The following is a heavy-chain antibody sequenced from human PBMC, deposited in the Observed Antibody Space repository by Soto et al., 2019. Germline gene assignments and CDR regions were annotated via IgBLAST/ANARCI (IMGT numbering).Heavy chain of an antibody. J-gene: IGHJ6*02. Sequence: ASVKVSCKASGYTFTGYYMHWVRQAPGQRLEWMRWINPNSGGTNYAQKFQGWVTMTRDTSISTAYMELSRLRSDDTAVYYCARDLGVTTPPPYRYYYYGMDVWGQGTTVTVSS. CDR1: GYTFTGYY. CDR2: INPNSGGT. D-gene: IGHD4-17*01. CDR3: ARDLGVTTPPPYRYYYYGMDV. V-gene: IGHV1-2*04.